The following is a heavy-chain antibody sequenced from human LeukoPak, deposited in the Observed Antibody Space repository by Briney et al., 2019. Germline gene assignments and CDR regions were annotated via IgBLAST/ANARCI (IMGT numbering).Heavy chain of an antibody. D-gene: IGHD4-23*01. CDR3: ARAQYGGSSRAFDI. CDR1: GFTFSNYW. V-gene: IGHV3-74*01. J-gene: IGHJ3*02. CDR2: INSDGINT. Sequence: GGSLRLSCAASGFTFSNYWMHWVRQAPGKGLVWVSRINSDGINTSYADSVKGRFTISRDNAKNTLNLQMNSLRAEDTAVYYCARAQYGGSSRAFDIWGQGTMVTVSS.